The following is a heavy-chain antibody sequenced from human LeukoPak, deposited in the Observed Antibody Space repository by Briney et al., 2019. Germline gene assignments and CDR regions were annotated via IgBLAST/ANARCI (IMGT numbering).Heavy chain of an antibody. J-gene: IGHJ4*02. CDR1: GGSISSSSYY. CDR3: AKDSGTQGNFDY. V-gene: IGHV3-23*01. D-gene: IGHD1-1*01. CDR2: ISGSGGST. Sequence: ETLSLTCTVSGGSISSSSYYWGWIRQPPGKGLEWVSAISGSGGSTYYADSVKGRFTISRDNSKNTLYLQMNSLRAEDTAVYYCAKDSGTQGNFDYWGQGTLVTVSS.